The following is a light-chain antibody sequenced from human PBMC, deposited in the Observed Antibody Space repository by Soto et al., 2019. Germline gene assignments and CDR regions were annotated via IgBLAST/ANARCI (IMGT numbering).Light chain of an antibody. CDR3: QQDGRSLWT. CDR1: QSVSSRF. Sequence: LRQSLCAVSLKNGDRATLPCRASQSVSSRFLAWYQQKYGQPPSLLIYGASSRATGIPDRFSGSGSGTAFTLTISIREPEDFAVYYCQQDGRSLWTF. CDR2: GAS. V-gene: IGKV3-20*01. J-gene: IGKJ1*01.